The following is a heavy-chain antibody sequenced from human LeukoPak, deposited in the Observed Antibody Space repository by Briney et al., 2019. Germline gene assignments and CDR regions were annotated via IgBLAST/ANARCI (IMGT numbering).Heavy chain of an antibody. Sequence: GGSLRLSCAASGFTFSNNWMTWVRQAPGKGLEWVANIKEDGGEKYYVDSVKGRFTISRDNADNSLYLQMNSLRAEDTGVYYCARDSFGPLDYWGQGTMVTVSS. CDR2: IKEDGGEK. V-gene: IGHV3-7*01. CDR3: ARDSFGPLDY. CDR1: GFTFSNNW. J-gene: IGHJ4*02. D-gene: IGHD3-16*01.